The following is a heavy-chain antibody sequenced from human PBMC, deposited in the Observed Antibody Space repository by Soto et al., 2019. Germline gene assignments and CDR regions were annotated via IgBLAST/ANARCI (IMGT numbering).Heavy chain of an antibody. J-gene: IGHJ6*02. D-gene: IGHD5-12*01. CDR3: ASGYDWNYYYGMDV. CDR1: GGSISSGGYY. CDR2: IYYSGST. V-gene: IGHV4-31*03. Sequence: KPSETLSLTCTVSGGSISSGGYYWSWIRQHPGKGLEWIGYIYYSGSTYYNPSLKSRVTISVDTSKNQFSLKLSSVTVADTAVYYCASGYDWNYYYGMDVWGQGTTVTVSS.